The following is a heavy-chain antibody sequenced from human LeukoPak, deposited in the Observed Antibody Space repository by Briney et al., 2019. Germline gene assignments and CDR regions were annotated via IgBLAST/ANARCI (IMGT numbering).Heavy chain of an antibody. CDR2: INHSGST. Sequence: SETLSLTCAVYGGSFSGYYWSWIRQPPGKGLEWIGEINHSGSTNYNPSLKSRVTISVDTSKNQFSLKLSSVTAADTAVYYCARRYYGSGSSIDHWGQGTLVTVSS. CDR3: ARRYYGSGSSIDH. V-gene: IGHV4-34*01. CDR1: GGSFSGYY. D-gene: IGHD3-10*01. J-gene: IGHJ4*02.